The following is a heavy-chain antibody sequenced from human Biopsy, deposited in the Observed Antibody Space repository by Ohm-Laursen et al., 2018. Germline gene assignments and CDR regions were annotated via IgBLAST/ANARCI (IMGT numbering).Heavy chain of an antibody. V-gene: IGHV1-2*02. D-gene: IGHD3-3*01. Sequence: ASVKVSCKASAYSFGDHRIHWVRQAPGQGLEWMGWIDPKSGGTNYAQKFQGRVTMTRDTSINTTYMELRRLKSDDTAVFYCARELGDFWGGRQFDFWGQGTLVTVSS. CDR3: ARELGDFWGGRQFDF. CDR1: AYSFGDHR. J-gene: IGHJ5*01. CDR2: IDPKSGGT.